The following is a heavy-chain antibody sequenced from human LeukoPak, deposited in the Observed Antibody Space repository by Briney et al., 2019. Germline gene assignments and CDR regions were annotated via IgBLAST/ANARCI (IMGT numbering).Heavy chain of an antibody. Sequence: ASVKVSCKASGYTFTSYDINWVRQATGQGLEWMGWMNPNIGNTGYAQKFQGRVTMTRNTSISTAYMELSSLRSEDTAVYYCARGNQLRYFDWLLYYYYGMDVWGQGTTVTVSS. D-gene: IGHD3-9*01. CDR3: ARGNQLRYFDWLLYYYYGMDV. V-gene: IGHV1-8*01. CDR2: MNPNIGNT. J-gene: IGHJ6*02. CDR1: GYTFTSYD.